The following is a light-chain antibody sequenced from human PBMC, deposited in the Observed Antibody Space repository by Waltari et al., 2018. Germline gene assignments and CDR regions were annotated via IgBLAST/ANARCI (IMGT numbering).Light chain of an antibody. CDR2: GQD. J-gene: IGLJ3*02. V-gene: IGLV3-19*01. CDR1: SLRRYY. CDR3: LSRDTTSARV. Sequence: SSELTQDPAVSVALGQTVSITCQGDSLRRYYASWYQQRPGQAPILILYGQDNRPSGIPDRFSGSTSGNTASLTSTGAQAEDEADYYCLSRDTTSARVFGGETRLTV.